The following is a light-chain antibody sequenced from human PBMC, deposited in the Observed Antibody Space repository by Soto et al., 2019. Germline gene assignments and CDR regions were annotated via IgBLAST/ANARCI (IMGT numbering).Light chain of an antibody. CDR1: SSDVGGYNY. J-gene: IGLJ3*02. Sequence: QSALTQPASVSGSPGQSITISCTGTSSDVGGYNYVSWYQHHPGKAPKLILYDVSKRPSGVSNRFSGSKSGNTASLTISGLQAEDEADYYCSSYTSSSTLVFGGGTKVTVL. CDR3: SSYTSSSTLV. V-gene: IGLV2-14*03. CDR2: DVS.